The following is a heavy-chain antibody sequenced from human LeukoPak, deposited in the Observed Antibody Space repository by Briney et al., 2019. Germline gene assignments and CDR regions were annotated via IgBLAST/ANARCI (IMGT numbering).Heavy chain of an antibody. CDR1: GFTFSNYN. Sequence: GGSLRLSCAAPGFTFSNYNMNWVRQAPGKGLEWVSSISSSNNYIYYADSVKGRFTISRDNAKNSLYLQMNSLRAEDTAVYYCARRSPNYYFDYWGQGTPVTVSS. CDR3: ARRSPNYYFDY. CDR2: ISSSNNYI. J-gene: IGHJ4*02. V-gene: IGHV3-21*01.